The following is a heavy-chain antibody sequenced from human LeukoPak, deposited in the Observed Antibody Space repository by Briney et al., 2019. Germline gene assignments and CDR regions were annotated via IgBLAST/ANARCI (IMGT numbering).Heavy chain of an antibody. J-gene: IGHJ4*02. CDR3: ARARGKWHLLPLDY. D-gene: IGHD1-26*01. CDR1: TFPFISFA. V-gene: IGHV3-30*04. Sequence: GGSLRLSCAASTFPFISFAFHWVRQAPGKGLEWVAVISHDGSTNHYADSVKGRFTISRDNSNNSLYLQMNSLSAEDTAVYYCARARGKWHLLPLDYWGQGTPVTVSS. CDR2: ISHDGSTN.